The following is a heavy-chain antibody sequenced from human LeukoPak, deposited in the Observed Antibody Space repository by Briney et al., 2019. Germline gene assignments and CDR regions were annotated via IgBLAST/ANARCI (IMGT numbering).Heavy chain of an antibody. D-gene: IGHD3-10*02. CDR1: GGSISSSNW. CDR3: ARIWSGPYYYYGMDV. V-gene: IGHV4-4*02. Sequence: SETLSLTCAVSGGSISSSNWWSWVRQPPGKGLEWIGEIYHGGSTNYNPSLKSRVTISVDKSKNQFSLKLSSVTAADTAVYYCARIWSGPYYYYGMDVWGQGTTVTVSS. J-gene: IGHJ6*02. CDR2: IYHGGST.